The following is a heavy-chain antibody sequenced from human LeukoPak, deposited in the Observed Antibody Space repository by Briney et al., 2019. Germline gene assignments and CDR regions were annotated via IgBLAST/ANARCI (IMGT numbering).Heavy chain of an antibody. CDR2: ISGSGGDT. CDR1: GFTFGSYA. J-gene: IGHJ4*02. D-gene: IGHD6-13*01. V-gene: IGHV3-23*01. CDR3: ARDRGAAAGF. Sequence: GGSLRLSCAASGFTFGSYAMTWVRQAPGKGLEWVSSISGSGGDTYYAESVKGRFTISRGNSKNTLYVQMNSLRAEDTAVYYCARDRGAAAGFWGLGTLVTVSS.